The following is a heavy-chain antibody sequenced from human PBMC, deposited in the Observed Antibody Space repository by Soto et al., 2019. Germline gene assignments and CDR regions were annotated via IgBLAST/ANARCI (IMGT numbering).Heavy chain of an antibody. V-gene: IGHV3-23*01. CDR1: GFTFSSYA. J-gene: IGHJ4*02. D-gene: IGHD3-10*01. CDR3: AKTLYGSGSYLDY. Sequence: GGSLRLSCAASGFTFSSYAMSWVRQAPGKGLEWVSAISGSGGSTYYADSVKGRFTISRDNSKSTLYLQMNSLRAEDTAVYYCAKTLYGSGSYLDYWGQGTLVTVSS. CDR2: ISGSGGST.